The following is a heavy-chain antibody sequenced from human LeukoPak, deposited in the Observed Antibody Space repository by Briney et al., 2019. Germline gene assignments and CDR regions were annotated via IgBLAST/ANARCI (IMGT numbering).Heavy chain of an antibody. CDR1: GFTFSTYS. Sequence: PGGSLRLSCAASGFTFSTYSFNWVRQAPGKGLEWVSSISSGSSYIYYADAVKGRFTISRDNSKNTLYLQMNSLRAEDTAVYYCARVMSGGSSSHNWFDPWGQGTLVTVSS. D-gene: IGHD2-15*01. J-gene: IGHJ5*02. V-gene: IGHV3-21*04. CDR3: ARVMSGGSSSHNWFDP. CDR2: ISSGSSYI.